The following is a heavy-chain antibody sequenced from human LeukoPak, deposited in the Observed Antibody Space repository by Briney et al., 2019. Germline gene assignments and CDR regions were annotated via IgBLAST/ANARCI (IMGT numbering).Heavy chain of an antibody. V-gene: IGHV5-51*01. D-gene: IGHD2-2*01. J-gene: IGHJ4*02. CDR2: IYPGDSDT. CDR3: ARGMEDIVVVPAATFDY. Sequence: GESLKISCKGSGYSFTSYWIGWVRQMPGKGLEWMGIIYPGDSDTRYSPSFQGQVTISADKSISTAYLQWSSLKASDTAMYYCARGMEDIVVVPAATFDYWGQGTLVTVSS. CDR1: GYSFTSYW.